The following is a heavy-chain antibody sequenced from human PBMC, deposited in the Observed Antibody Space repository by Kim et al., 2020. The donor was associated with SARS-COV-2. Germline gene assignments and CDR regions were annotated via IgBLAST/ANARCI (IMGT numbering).Heavy chain of an antibody. CDR3: AKDVWGYSGMDV. D-gene: IGHD3-16*02. CDR2: ISGNGEST. Sequence: GGSLRLSCAASGFSFSTNAMGWVRQAPGRGLEWVSSISGNGESTFYADSARGRFTISRDISKSTLYLQMNSRRAEDTALYYCAKDVWGYSGMDVWGPGTTATVSS. CDR1: GFSFSTNA. V-gene: IGHV3-23*01. J-gene: IGHJ6*02.